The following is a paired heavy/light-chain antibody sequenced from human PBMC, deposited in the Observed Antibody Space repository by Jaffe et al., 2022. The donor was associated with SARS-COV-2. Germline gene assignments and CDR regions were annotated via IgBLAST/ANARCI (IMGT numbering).Light chain of an antibody. V-gene: IGKV4-1*01. CDR3: QQYYSAPWT. J-gene: IGKJ1*01. CDR2: WAS. Sequence: DIVMTQSPDSLAVSLGERATINCKSSQSVLYSSNNNNYLVWYQQKPGQPPKLLIHWASTRESGVPDRFSGSGSGTDFTLTISSLQAEDVAVYYCQQYYSAPWTFGQGTRVEIK. CDR1: QSVLYSSNNNNY.
Heavy chain of an antibody. CDR2: IRQDGGDK. CDR1: GFTFSNYW. CDR3: AKTSVGFDL. J-gene: IGHJ4*02. V-gene: IGHV3-7*01. D-gene: IGHD1-26*01. Sequence: EVQLVESGGGLVQPGGSLRLSCAASGFTFSNYWMGWVRQAPGKGLEWVGNIRQDGGDKYYVDSVKGRFNISRDNAKNSLYLQMSSLRAEDTAVYYCAKTSVGFDLWGQGTLVTVSS.